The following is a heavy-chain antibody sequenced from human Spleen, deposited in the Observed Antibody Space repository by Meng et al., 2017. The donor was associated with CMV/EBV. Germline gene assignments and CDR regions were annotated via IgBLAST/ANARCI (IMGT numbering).Heavy chain of an antibody. CDR3: ARYYYDSSGYYYAFDY. J-gene: IGHJ4*02. V-gene: IGHV3-21*01. D-gene: IGHD3-22*01. Sequence: SGFTFSSYAMHWVRQAPGKGLEWVSSISSSGSYIYYADLVKGRFTVSRDNAKNSLYLQMNSLRAEDTAVYYCARYYYDSSGYYYAFDYWGQGTLVTVSS. CDR2: ISSSGSYI. CDR1: GFTFSSYA.